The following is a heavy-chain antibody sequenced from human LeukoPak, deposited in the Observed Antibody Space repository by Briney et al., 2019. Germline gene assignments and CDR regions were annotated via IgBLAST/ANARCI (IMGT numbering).Heavy chain of an antibody. CDR3: ARDGWLPGRGWFDS. CDR1: GGSISNNSYY. Sequence: SETLSLTCIVSGGSISNNSYYWGWIRQPPGKGLEWIGSIYYSGNTYYNPSLKSRATISGDTSKNQFSLKLSSVTAADTAVYYCARDGWLPGRGWFDSWGQGTLVTVSS. D-gene: IGHD5-24*01. J-gene: IGHJ5*01. CDR2: IYYSGNT. V-gene: IGHV4-39*07.